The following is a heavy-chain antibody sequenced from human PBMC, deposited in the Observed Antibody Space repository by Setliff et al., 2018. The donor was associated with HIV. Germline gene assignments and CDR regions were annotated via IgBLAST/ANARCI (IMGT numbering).Heavy chain of an antibody. CDR3: ARAMRGVVVTNMYYYYGMDV. CDR1: GYSLSSSYY. CDR2: LYYRGTT. V-gene: IGHV4-38-2*02. J-gene: IGHJ6*02. D-gene: IGHD2-21*02. Sequence: SETLSLTCTVSGYSLSSSYYWGWIRQPPGKGPEWIGSLYYRGTTYYNPSLKSRVTISVDTSKNQFSRKLSSVTAAETAVYYCARAMRGVVVTNMYYYYGMDVWGQGTTVTVSS.